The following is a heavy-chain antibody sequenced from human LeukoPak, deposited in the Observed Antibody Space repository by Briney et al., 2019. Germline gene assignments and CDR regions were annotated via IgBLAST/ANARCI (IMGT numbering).Heavy chain of an antibody. D-gene: IGHD3-10*01. CDR2: ISGSGGST. CDR1: GFTFSSYA. Sequence: GGSLRLSCAASGFTFSSYAMSWVRQAPRKGLECVSAISGSGGSTYYAVSVKGQFTISRDNSKNTLYLQMNSLRAEDTAVYYCAKSSSYYGSGSYYPSPFDYWGQGTLVTVSS. J-gene: IGHJ4*02. CDR3: AKSSSYYGSGSYYPSPFDY. V-gene: IGHV3-23*01.